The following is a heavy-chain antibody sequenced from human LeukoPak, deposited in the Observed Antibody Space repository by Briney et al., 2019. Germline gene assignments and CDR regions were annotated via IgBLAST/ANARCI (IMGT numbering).Heavy chain of an antibody. D-gene: IGHD3-22*01. CDR3: AGPSTYDRSYYFAY. CDR2: IMKDRSTK. CDR1: GFTLSGYW. V-gene: IGHV3-7*01. J-gene: IGHJ4*02. Sequence: GGSLRLSCVASGFTLSGYWMSWAREVPGKGLEWVANIMKDRSTKKYLDAVKGRFTVSRDNAKNSLYLQMNSLTAADTAVYYCAGPSTYDRSYYFAYWGQGTMVTVSS.